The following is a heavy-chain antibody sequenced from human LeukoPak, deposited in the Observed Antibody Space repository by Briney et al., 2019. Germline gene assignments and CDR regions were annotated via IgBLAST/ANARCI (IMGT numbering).Heavy chain of an antibody. CDR1: GFTVSSNY. CDR2: IYSADTT. J-gene: IGHJ4*02. CDR3: AREDRWMGGFDY. Sequence: GGSLRLSCAASGFTVSSNYMSWVRQAPGKGLEWASVIYSADTTYYADSVRGRFTISRDNSKNTLYLQMNSLRAEDSAVYYCAREDRWMGGFDYWGQGTLVTASS. D-gene: IGHD2-15*01. V-gene: IGHV3-66*01.